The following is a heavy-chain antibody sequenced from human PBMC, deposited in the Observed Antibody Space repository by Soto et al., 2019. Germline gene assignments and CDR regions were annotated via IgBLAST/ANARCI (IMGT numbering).Heavy chain of an antibody. J-gene: IGHJ6*02. CDR2: IYYSGST. CDR1: GGSISSYY. Sequence: PSETLSLTCTVSGGSISSYYWSWIRQPPGKGLEWIGYIYYSGSTNYNPSLKSRVTISVDTSKNQFSLKLSSVTAADTAVYYCARGGTLLYARYYYYYGMDVWGQGTTVTVSS. V-gene: IGHV4-59*01. CDR3: ARGGTLLYARYYYYYGMDV. D-gene: IGHD2-2*02.